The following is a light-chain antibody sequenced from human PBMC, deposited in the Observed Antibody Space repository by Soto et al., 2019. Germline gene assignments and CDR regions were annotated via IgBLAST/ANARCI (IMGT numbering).Light chain of an antibody. Sequence: EIVMTQSPATLSVSPGDRATLSCRASQSVSSNLAWYQQRPGQVPRLLICGASARATDIPARFSGSGSGTEFTLTINNLQSEDFAVYYCQQYNNWPPYTFGQGTKLEIE. V-gene: IGKV3D-15*01. CDR1: QSVSSN. CDR3: QQYNNWPPYT. J-gene: IGKJ2*01. CDR2: GAS.